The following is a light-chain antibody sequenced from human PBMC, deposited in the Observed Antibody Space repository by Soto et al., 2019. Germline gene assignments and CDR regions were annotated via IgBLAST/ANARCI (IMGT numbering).Light chain of an antibody. CDR3: ASWEDSLTGWV. Sequence: QSALTQPPSASGTPGQRVTISCSGSDSNIGSNHVYWYQQVPGTAPKFLIDSQDQRPSGVPDRFSGSKSGTSASLAISGLRSEDEADYYCASWEDSLTGWVFGGGTKVTVL. CDR2: SQD. J-gene: IGLJ3*02. V-gene: IGLV1-47*02. CDR1: DSNIGSNH.